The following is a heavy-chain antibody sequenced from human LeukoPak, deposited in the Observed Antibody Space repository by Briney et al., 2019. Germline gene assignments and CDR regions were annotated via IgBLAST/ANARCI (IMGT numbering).Heavy chain of an antibody. CDR2: ISWNSGSI. D-gene: IGHD1-26*01. CDR3: ARGGSYYGFYYFDY. J-gene: IGHJ4*02. CDR1: GFTFNDYA. Sequence: GGSLRLSCAASGFTFNDYAMHWVRQAPGKGLEWVSGISWNSGSIDYADSVKGGFTISRDNAKNSLYLQMNSLRAEDTAVYYCARGGSYYGFYYFDYWGQGTLVTVSS. V-gene: IGHV3-9*01.